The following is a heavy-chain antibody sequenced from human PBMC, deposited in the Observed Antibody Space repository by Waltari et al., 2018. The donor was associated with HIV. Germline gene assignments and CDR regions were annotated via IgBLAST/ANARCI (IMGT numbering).Heavy chain of an antibody. Sequence: QVQLVQSGAEVKKPGASVKVSCKASGYTFTGYYIHWVRQAPGQGLEWMGWINPNSGGTNYAQKFQGSVTMTRDTSINTAYMELSRLRSDDTAVYYCARGMEAGIGEAPGADYWGQGTLVTVSS. V-gene: IGHV1-2*02. CDR3: ARGMEAGIGEAPGADY. D-gene: IGHD6-19*01. CDR1: GYTFTGYY. J-gene: IGHJ4*02. CDR2: INPNSGGT.